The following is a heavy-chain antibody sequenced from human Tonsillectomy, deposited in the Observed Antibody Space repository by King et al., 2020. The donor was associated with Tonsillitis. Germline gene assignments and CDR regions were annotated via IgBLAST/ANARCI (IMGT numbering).Heavy chain of an antibody. D-gene: IGHD4-17*01. J-gene: IGHJ4*02. CDR2: ISFDGSYK. V-gene: IGHV3-30*04. CDR3: ARGFYGANSGIDY. Sequence: VQLVESGGGVVQPGRSLRLSCVASGFTFSRNAMHWVRQAPGKGLEWVAVISFDGSYKYYGDSVKGRFTISRDNSKSTMYLQLNSVRAEDTAVYYCARGFYGANSGIDYWGQGTLVTVSS. CDR1: GFTFSRNA.